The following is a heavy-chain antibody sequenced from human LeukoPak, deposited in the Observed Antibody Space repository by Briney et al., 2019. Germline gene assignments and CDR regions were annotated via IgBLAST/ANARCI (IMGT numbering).Heavy chain of an antibody. CDR2: IREDGSEK. CDR1: GFTFDDHG. J-gene: IGHJ4*02. V-gene: IGHV3-7*01. CDR3: ARGPTNGQAFDY. Sequence: GGSLRLSCAASGFTFDDHGMSWVRQAPGKGLEWVASIREDGSEKTSVDSVKGRFTISRDNAKNSLYLQMDSLRAEDTAVYYCARGPTNGQAFDYWGQGTLVSVSS. D-gene: IGHD2-8*01.